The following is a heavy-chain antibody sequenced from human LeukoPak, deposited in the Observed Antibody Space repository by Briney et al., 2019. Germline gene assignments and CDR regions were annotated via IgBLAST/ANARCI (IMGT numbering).Heavy chain of an antibody. Sequence: ASVKVSCKASGYTFTGYYMHWVRQAPGQGLEWMGWINPNSGGTNYAQKFQGRVTMTRDTSISTAYMELSRLRSDDTAVYYCARGPTNLHYYDSSGYYLVDYWGQGTLVTVSS. D-gene: IGHD3-22*01. J-gene: IGHJ4*02. CDR3: ARGPTNLHYYDSSGYYLVDY. CDR1: GYTFTGYY. V-gene: IGHV1-2*02. CDR2: INPNSGGT.